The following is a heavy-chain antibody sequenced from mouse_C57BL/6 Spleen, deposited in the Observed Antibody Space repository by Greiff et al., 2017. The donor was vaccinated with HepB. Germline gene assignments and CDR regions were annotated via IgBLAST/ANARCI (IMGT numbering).Heavy chain of an antibody. CDR2: IYPGDGDT. J-gene: IGHJ2*01. Sequence: QVQLQQSGPELVKPGASVKISCKASGYAFSSSWMNWVKQRPGKGLEWIGRIYPGDGDTNYNGKFKGKATLTADKSSSTAYMQLSSLTSEDSAVYFCARTTTVVALDYWGQGTTLTVSS. D-gene: IGHD1-1*01. CDR1: GYAFSSSW. CDR3: ARTTTVVALDY. V-gene: IGHV1-82*01.